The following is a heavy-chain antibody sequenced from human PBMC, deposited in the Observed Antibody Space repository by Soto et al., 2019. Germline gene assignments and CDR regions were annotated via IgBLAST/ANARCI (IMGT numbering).Heavy chain of an antibody. Sequence: GGSLRLSCAASEFTFSSYWMHWVRQAPGKGLVWVSRINSDESSTNYADSVKGRFTISRDNAKNTLYLQMDSLRAEDTAVYYCARATLSSGWVDYWGQGTLVTVSS. CDR2: INSDESST. D-gene: IGHD6-19*01. CDR1: EFTFSSYW. V-gene: IGHV3-74*01. J-gene: IGHJ4*02. CDR3: ARATLSSGWVDY.